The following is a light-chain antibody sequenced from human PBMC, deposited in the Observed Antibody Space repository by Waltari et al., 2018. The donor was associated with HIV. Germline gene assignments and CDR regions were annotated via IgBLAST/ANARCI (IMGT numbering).Light chain of an antibody. CDR3: QQRRNWPPTT. J-gene: IGKJ5*01. Sequence: ETVLTQYPATLSLSPGERATLSCRASQSVDIYLAWYQQKPGQPPRLLIYDASNWATGIPARFSGSGSGTDFTLTISSLEPEDFAVYYCQQRRNWPPTTFGQGTRLEIK. V-gene: IGKV3-11*01. CDR1: QSVDIY. CDR2: DAS.